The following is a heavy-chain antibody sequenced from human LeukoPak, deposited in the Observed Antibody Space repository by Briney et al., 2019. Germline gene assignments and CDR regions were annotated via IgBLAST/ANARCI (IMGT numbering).Heavy chain of an antibody. D-gene: IGHD3-22*01. CDR1: GYSISSGYY. V-gene: IGHV4-38-2*02. CDR2: IYHSRST. Sequence: SETLSLTCTVSGYSISSGYYRDWIRQPPGKGLEWIGNIYHSRSTYYNPSLKSRVTISVDTSKNQFSLKLSSVTAADTAVYYCAKNSGYYYPYYIDHWGQGTLVTVSS. J-gene: IGHJ4*02. CDR3: AKNSGYYYPYYIDH.